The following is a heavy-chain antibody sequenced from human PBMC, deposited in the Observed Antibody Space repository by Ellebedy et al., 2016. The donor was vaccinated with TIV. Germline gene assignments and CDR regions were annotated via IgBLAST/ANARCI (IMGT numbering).Heavy chain of an antibody. CDR1: GFTFTDQY. CDR2: TRNKANSYTT. Sequence: GESLKISXSTSGFTFTDQYMEWVRQASGKGLEWVGLTRNKANSYTTAYAASVKGRFTISRDDSKNLLYLKMNSLKTEETAVYYCTRLSDAGFGINNWFDPWGQGTLVSVSS. CDR3: TRLSDAGFGINNWFDP. D-gene: IGHD3-10*01. J-gene: IGHJ5*02. V-gene: IGHV3-72*01.